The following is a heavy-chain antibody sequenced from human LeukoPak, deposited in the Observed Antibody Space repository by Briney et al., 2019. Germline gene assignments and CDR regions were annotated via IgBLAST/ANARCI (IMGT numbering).Heavy chain of an antibody. V-gene: IGHV4-59*08. CDR1: SGSIGSFY. D-gene: IGHD1-26*01. Sequence: SETLSLTCTISSGSIGSFYWSWIRQPPGKGLEWIGYINFSGSTKSNSALESRVTISMDTSKNQFSLKLNSVTAADTAVYYCTGGGSADPFEHWGQGTLVTVSS. J-gene: IGHJ4*02. CDR3: TGGGSADPFEH. CDR2: INFSGST.